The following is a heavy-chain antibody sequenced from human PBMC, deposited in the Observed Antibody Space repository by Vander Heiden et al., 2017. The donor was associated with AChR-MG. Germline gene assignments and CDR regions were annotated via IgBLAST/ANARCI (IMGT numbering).Heavy chain of an antibody. CDR2: ISGSGENT. CDR3: ARTPPGTISFFDY. D-gene: IGHD3-3*01. J-gene: IGHJ4*02. V-gene: IGHV3-23*01. CDR1: GFTFTIYA. Sequence: EVQLLESGGGLVQPGGSLRLSCAATGFTFTIYAMSWVRQAPGKGLEWVSYISGSGENTYYADSLKGRFTISRDNSKNTLYLQVNTLRAEDTALYYCARTPPGTISFFDYWGQGTRVTVS.